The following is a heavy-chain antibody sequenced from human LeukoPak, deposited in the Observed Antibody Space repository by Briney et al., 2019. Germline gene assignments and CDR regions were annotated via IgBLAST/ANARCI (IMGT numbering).Heavy chain of an antibody. CDR2: IKQDGSEK. D-gene: IGHD3-22*01. Sequence: GGSLRLSCAASGFTFSGYWMSWVRQAPGKGLEWVANIKQDGSEKYYVDSVKGRFTISRDNAKNSLYLQMNSLRAEDTAVYYCARGDYYDSSGYSPLDYWGQGTLVTVSS. V-gene: IGHV3-7*01. J-gene: IGHJ4*02. CDR1: GFTFSGYW. CDR3: ARGDYYDSSGYSPLDY.